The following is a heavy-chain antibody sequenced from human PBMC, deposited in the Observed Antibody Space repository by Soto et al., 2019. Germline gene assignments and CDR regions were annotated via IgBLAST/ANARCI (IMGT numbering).Heavy chain of an antibody. CDR3: ARDQRLNYYYDSSGYWFPDAFDI. J-gene: IGHJ3*02. CDR1: GYTFTSYY. D-gene: IGHD3-22*01. V-gene: IGHV1-46*01. Sequence: ASVKVSCKASGYTFTSYYMHWVRQAPGQGLEWMGIINPSGGSTSYAQKFQGRVTMTRDTSTSTVYMELSSLRSEDTAVYYCARDQRLNYYYDSSGYWFPDAFDIWGQGTMVTVSS. CDR2: INPSGGST.